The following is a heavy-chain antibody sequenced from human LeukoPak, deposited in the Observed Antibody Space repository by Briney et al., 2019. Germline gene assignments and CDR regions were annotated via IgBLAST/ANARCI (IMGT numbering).Heavy chain of an antibody. CDR3: GKDPNGDYVGAFDM. J-gene: IGHJ3*02. V-gene: IGHV3-23*01. Sequence: PGGSLRLSCAASGFAVGSKYMSWVRQAPGKGLEWVSAISGSGGSTYYADSVKGRFTISRDNSKNTLFLQVISLRAEDTAVYYCGKDPNGDYVGAFDMWGQGTMVTVSP. D-gene: IGHD4-17*01. CDR1: GFAVGSKY. CDR2: ISGSGGST.